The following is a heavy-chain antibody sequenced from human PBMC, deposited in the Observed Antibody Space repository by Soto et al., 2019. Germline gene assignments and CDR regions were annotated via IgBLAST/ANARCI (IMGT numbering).Heavy chain of an antibody. CDR3: ARHQGSGWAVLPSEVDY. CDR1: GGSISSYY. V-gene: IGHV4-59*08. D-gene: IGHD6-19*01. CDR2: IYYSGST. J-gene: IGHJ4*02. Sequence: QVQLQESGPGLVKPSETLSLTCTVSGGSISSYYWSWIRQPPGKGLEWIGYIYYSGSTNYNPSLKRRVTISVDTSKNQFSLKLSSVNAADTAVYYCARHQGSGWAVLPSEVDYWGQGTLVTVSS.